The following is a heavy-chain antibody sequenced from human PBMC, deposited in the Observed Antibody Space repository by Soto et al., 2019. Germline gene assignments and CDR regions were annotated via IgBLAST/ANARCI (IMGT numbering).Heavy chain of an antibody. Sequence: SETLSLTCTVSGGSISSGGYYWSWILQPPGKGLEWIGFINHRGTINYNPSLRSRVTISIDTSKNEFYLNLRSVTAADTAVYYCARRSHSLEGRRFDTWGQGTLVTVSS. J-gene: IGHJ5*02. CDR3: ARRSHSLEGRRFDT. CDR2: INHRGTI. V-gene: IGHV4-30-4*01. D-gene: IGHD1-1*01. CDR1: GGSISSGGYY.